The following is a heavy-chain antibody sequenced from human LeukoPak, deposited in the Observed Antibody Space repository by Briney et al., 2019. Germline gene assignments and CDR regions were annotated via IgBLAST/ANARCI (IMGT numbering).Heavy chain of an antibody. CDR2: FDPEDGET. CDR3: ATYGSGGYDSSGCYDY. CDR1: GYTLTELS. J-gene: IGHJ4*02. Sequence: ASAKVSCKVSGYTLTELSMHWVRQAPGKGLEWMGGFDPEDGETIYAQKFQGRVTMTEDTSTDTAYMELSSLRSEDTAVYYCATYGSGGYDSSGCYDYWGQGTLVTVSS. D-gene: IGHD3-22*01. V-gene: IGHV1-24*01.